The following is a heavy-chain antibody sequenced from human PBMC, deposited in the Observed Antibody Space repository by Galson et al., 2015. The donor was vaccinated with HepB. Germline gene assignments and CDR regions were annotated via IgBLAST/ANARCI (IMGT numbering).Heavy chain of an antibody. Sequence: SLRLSCAASGFTFSSYVMSWVRQAPGKGLEWVSSITAGGGSTYSADSVKGRFTISRDNSKDTLSLQMNSLRAEDTAVYYCAKEGGYRNWFDPWGQGTLVTVSS. CDR2: ITAGGGST. CDR3: AKEGGYRNWFDP. V-gene: IGHV3-23*01. D-gene: IGHD3-16*02. J-gene: IGHJ5*02. CDR1: GFTFSSYV.